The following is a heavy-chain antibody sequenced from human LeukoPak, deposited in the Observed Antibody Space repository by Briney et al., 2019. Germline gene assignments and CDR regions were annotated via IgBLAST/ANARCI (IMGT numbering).Heavy chain of an antibody. CDR1: GFTFSDYY. J-gene: IGHJ4*02. V-gene: IGHV3-23*01. D-gene: IGHD6-13*01. Sequence: GGSLRLSCAASGFTFSDYYMSWVRQAPGKGLEWVSAISGSGGSTYYADSVKGRFTISRDNSKNTLYLQMNSLRAEDTAVYYCAKDFTVRAGTAVNDYWGQGTLVTVSS. CDR3: AKDFTVRAGTAVNDY. CDR2: ISGSGGST.